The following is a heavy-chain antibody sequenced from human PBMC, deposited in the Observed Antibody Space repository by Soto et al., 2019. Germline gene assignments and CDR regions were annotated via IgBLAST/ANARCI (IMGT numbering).Heavy chain of an antibody. D-gene: IGHD4-17*01. Sequence: VQLLESGGGLGQPGGSLRLACTASGCTFNHYAMSWVRQAPGKGLEWVSAVSGRGGSTKYADSVKGRFIISRDNSNSTLYRQMDSLRGEETAVYYCAKDSTVTTSLYFSDYGFAFLGQGTTVHVSS. CDR1: GCTFNHYA. J-gene: IGHJ6*02. CDR3: AKDSTVTTSLYFSDYGFAF. CDR2: VSGRGGST. V-gene: IGHV3-23*01.